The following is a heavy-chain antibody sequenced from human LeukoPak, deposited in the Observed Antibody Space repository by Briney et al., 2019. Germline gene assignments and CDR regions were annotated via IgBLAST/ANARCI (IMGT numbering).Heavy chain of an antibody. V-gene: IGHV3-33*01. CDR2: IWYDGSNK. D-gene: IGHD3-22*01. J-gene: IGHJ4*02. CDR1: GVAFDSHG. CDR3: ARARNNYDSSSFSALDY. Sequence: PAGSLRLSCAASGVAFDSHGMHWVRQSPGKGLEWVAVIWYDGSNKDYADSVKGRFTISRDNSKNTLYLQMNSLRAEDTAVYYCARARNNYDSSSFSALDYWGQGTLVTVSS.